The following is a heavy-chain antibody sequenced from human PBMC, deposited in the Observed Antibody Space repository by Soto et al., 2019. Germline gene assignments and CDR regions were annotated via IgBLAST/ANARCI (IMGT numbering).Heavy chain of an antibody. CDR2: KSYDGSNK. CDR1: GFTFSSYG. CDR3: AKEIAYYDFWSGSSMDV. D-gene: IGHD3-3*01. Sequence: SLRLSCAASGFTFSSYGMHWVRQAPGKGLEWVAVKSYDGSNKYYADSVKGRFTISRDNSKNTLYLQMNSLRAEDTAVYYCAKEIAYYDFWSGSSMDVWGQGTTVTVSS. V-gene: IGHV3-30*18. J-gene: IGHJ6*02.